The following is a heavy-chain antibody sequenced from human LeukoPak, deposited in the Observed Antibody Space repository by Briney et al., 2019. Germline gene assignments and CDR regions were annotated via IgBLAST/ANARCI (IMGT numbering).Heavy chain of an antibody. D-gene: IGHD3-22*01. CDR3: ATGKYDSSDYSGGWYYFDY. Sequence: SETLSLTCAVFGGSFSVYYWTWIRQSPGKGLEWIGQINHSGSANYNRSLKSRVTITIESSKNQFSLELSSVTAADSAMYYCATGKYDSSDYSGGWYYFDYWGQGTLVTVSS. CDR2: INHSGSA. V-gene: IGHV4-34*01. J-gene: IGHJ4*02. CDR1: GGSFSVYY.